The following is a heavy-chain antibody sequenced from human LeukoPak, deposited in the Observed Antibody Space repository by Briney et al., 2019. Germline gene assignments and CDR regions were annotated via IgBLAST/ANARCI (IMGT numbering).Heavy chain of an antibody. CDR2: IYYSGST. CDR3: ASSGPPPNWLDP. D-gene: IGHD2-15*01. V-gene: IGHV4-59*01. CDR1: GGSISSYY. J-gene: IGHJ5*02. Sequence: SETLSLTCTVSGGSISSYYWSWIRQPPGKGLEWIGYIYYSGSTNYNPSLKSRVTISVDMSKNQFSLKLKSVTAADTAVYYCASSGPPPNWLDPWGQGTLVTVSS.